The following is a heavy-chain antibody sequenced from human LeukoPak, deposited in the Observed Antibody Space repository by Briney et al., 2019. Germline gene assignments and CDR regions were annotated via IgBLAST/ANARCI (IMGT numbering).Heavy chain of an antibody. J-gene: IGHJ4*02. D-gene: IGHD6-13*01. V-gene: IGHV3-9*01. Sequence: TGGSLRLSCAASGFTFDEYAMHWVRQAPGKGLEWVSGISYSSGSIGYVDSVKGRFTISRDNAKNSLYLQMNSLRADDTAVYYCARVAEAAAFDYWGQGTMVTVSS. CDR1: GFTFDEYA. CDR2: ISYSSGSI. CDR3: ARVAEAAAFDY.